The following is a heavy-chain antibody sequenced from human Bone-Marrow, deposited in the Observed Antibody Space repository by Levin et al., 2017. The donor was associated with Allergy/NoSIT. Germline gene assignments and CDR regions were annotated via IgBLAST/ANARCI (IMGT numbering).Heavy chain of an antibody. J-gene: IGHJ4*02. V-gene: IGHV3-23*01. CDR1: GFTLDNFG. D-gene: IGHD2-2*01. CDR2: VTVGGAST. Sequence: SCAAAGFTLDNFGMTWVRQAPEKGLDWVSTVTVGGASTNYADSVRGRFAISRDTSQNTLYLQLDSLRVEDTAIYYCAGVGGPCSASSCYAYFDFWGQGALVTVSP. CDR3: AGVGGPCSASSCYAYFDF.